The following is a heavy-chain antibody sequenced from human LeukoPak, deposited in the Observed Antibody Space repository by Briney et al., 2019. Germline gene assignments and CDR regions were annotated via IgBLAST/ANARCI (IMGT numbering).Heavy chain of an antibody. CDR1: GGTFSSYA. Sequence: ASVKVSCKASGGTFSSYAISWVRQAPGQGLEWMGWISGYNGNTNYAQKLQGRVTMTTDTSTSTAYMELRSLRSDDTAVYYCARVTKYQLLLWFDPWGQGTLVTVSS. CDR3: ARVTKYQLLLWFDP. V-gene: IGHV1-18*01. CDR2: ISGYNGNT. D-gene: IGHD2-2*01. J-gene: IGHJ5*02.